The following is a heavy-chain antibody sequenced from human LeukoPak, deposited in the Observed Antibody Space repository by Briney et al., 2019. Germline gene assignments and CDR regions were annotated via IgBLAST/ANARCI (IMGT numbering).Heavy chain of an antibody. CDR2: IIPVFGTA. Sequence: SVKVSCKASGGTFSSYAISCVRPALGEGREWVSGIIPVFGTANYAQKFQGRVTITADESTSTRYMELSSLRSEDAAVYYCARTGGRIVFDYWGQGTLVTVSS. J-gene: IGHJ4*02. V-gene: IGHV1-69*01. D-gene: IGHD2/OR15-2a*01. CDR1: GGTFSSYA. CDR3: ARTGGRIVFDY.